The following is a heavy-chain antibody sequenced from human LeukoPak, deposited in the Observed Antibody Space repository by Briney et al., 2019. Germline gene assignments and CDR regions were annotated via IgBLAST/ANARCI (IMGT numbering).Heavy chain of an antibody. V-gene: IGHV3-48*04. J-gene: IGHJ4*02. CDR1: GFTFSKYS. Sequence: GGSLRLSCAASGFTFSKYSMNWVRQAPGKGLEWISYISSSISTIFYADSVKGRFTISRDNAANSVYLQMNSLRAEDTAVYYCARNDDTNEYPFYFAYWGQGILVTVSS. CDR3: ARNDDTNEYPFYFAY. D-gene: IGHD2-8*01. CDR2: ISSSISTI.